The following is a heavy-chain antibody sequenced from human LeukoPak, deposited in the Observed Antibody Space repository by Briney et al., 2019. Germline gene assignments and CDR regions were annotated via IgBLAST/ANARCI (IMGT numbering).Heavy chain of an antibody. J-gene: IGHJ4*02. Sequence: GRSLRLSCAASGFTFDDYAMHRVPQAPGKGLERVSGVSWNSGSIGYADSVKGRFTISRDNAKNSLYLQMTSLRAEDTALYYCAKGLGYCSGGSCYPDYWGQGTLVTVSS. CDR3: AKGLGYCSGGSCYPDY. CDR2: VSWNSGSI. V-gene: IGHV3-9*01. D-gene: IGHD2-15*01. CDR1: GFTFDDYA.